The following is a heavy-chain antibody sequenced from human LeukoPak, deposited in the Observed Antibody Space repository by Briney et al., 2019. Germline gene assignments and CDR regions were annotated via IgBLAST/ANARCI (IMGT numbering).Heavy chain of an antibody. Sequence: GASVTVSCKASGGTFSSYASSWVRQAPGQGLEWMGRIIPILGIANYAQKFQGRVTITADKSTSTAYMELSSLRSEDTAVYYCARIVPGVSYDQDYYYYYGMDVWGQGTTVTVSS. CDR2: IIPILGIA. CDR1: GGTFSSYA. CDR3: ARIVPGVSYDQDYYYYYGMDV. V-gene: IGHV1-69*04. D-gene: IGHD5-12*01. J-gene: IGHJ6*02.